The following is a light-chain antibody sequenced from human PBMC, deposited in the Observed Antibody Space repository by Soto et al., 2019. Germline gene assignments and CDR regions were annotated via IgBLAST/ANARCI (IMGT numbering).Light chain of an antibody. CDR3: QQLNSYPRT. Sequence: IQLTQSAASLSASFGDRVTITWRASQGISSYLAWYQQKKGKAPKLLIYAASTLQSGVPSRFSGSGSGTDFNLTISSLQTEDFATYYCQQLNSYPRTFGQGTKVDIK. V-gene: IGKV1-9*01. CDR2: AAS. CDR1: QGISSY. J-gene: IGKJ1*01.